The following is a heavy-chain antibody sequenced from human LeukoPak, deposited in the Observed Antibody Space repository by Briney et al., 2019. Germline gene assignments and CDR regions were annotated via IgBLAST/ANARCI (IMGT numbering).Heavy chain of an antibody. CDR3: ARPRGYCSGGSCRYYFDY. CDR1: GFTFSSYW. V-gene: IGHV3-7*01. J-gene: IGHJ4*02. D-gene: IGHD2-15*01. CDR2: IKQDGSEK. Sequence: GGSLRLSCAASGFTFSSYWMSWVRQAPGKGVEWVANIKQDGSEKYYVDSVKGRFTISRDNAKNSLYLQMNSLRAEDTAVYYCARPRGYCSGGSCRYYFDYWGQGTLVTVSS.